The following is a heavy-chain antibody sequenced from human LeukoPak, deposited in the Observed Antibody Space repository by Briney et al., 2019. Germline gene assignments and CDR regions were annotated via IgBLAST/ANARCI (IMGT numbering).Heavy chain of an antibody. Sequence: GASVKVSCKASGYTFTSYGISCVRQAPRQGLEWRGWISAYNGNTNYAQKLQGRVTMTTHPSTSTAYKELRGLRSDDTAVYYCARGTGLTGYYSTYFDYWGQGTLVTVSS. J-gene: IGHJ4*02. CDR2: ISAYNGNT. V-gene: IGHV1-18*01. D-gene: IGHD3-9*01. CDR3: ARGTGLTGYYSTYFDY. CDR1: GYTFTSYG.